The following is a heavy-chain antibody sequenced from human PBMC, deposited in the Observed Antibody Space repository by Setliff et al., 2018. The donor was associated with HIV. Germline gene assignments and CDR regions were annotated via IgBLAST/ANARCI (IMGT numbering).Heavy chain of an antibody. V-gene: IGHV4-61*09. CDR1: GGSISSGSYY. CDR3: AGGNYYYYYYMDV. CDR2: IYTSGST. Sequence: SETLSLTCTVSGGSISSGSYYWSWIRQPAGKGLEWIGHIYTSGSTNYNPSLKSRVTISVDTSKNQFSLKLSSVTAADTAVYYCAGGNYYYYYYMDVWGKGTTVTVSS. J-gene: IGHJ6*03. D-gene: IGHD1-1*01.